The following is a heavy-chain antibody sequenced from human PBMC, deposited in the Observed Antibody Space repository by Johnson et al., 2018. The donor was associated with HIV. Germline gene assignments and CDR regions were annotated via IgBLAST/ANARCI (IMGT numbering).Heavy chain of an antibody. D-gene: IGHD3-10*01. Sequence: QVQLVESGGGVVQPGRSLRLSCAASGFTFSSYAMHWVRQAPGKGLEWVAVISYDGSNKYYADSVKGRFTISRDNSKNTLYLQMNSLRAEDTAVYYCASDRVWFRELSPADAFDIWGQGTMVTVSS. J-gene: IGHJ3*02. CDR2: ISYDGSNK. CDR3: ASDRVWFRELSPADAFDI. V-gene: IGHV3-30*04. CDR1: GFTFSSYA.